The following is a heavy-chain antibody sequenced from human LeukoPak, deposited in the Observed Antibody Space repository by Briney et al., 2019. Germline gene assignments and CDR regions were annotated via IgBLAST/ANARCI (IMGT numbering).Heavy chain of an antibody. V-gene: IGHV3-21*01. CDR2: ISSSSSYI. CDR3: AREDNYGDYRSYYFDY. CDR1: GFTFSSYS. Sequence: PGGSLRLSCAASGFTFSSYSMNWVRQAPGKGLEWVSSISSSSSYIYYADSVKGRFTISRDNAKNSLYLQMNSLRAEDTAVYYYAREDNYGDYRSYYFDYWGLGTLVTVSS. J-gene: IGHJ4*02. D-gene: IGHD4-17*01.